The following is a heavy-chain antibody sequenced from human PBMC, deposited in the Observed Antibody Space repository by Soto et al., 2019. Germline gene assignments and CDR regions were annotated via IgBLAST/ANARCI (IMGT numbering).Heavy chain of an antibody. V-gene: IGHV1-69*13. CDR2: IIPIFGTA. CDR3: ATHYYGSGSYLGY. J-gene: IGHJ4*02. Sequence: SVKVSCKASGGTFSSYAISWVRQAPGQGLEWMGGIIPIFGTANYAQKFQGRVTITADESTSTAYMELSSLRSEDTAVYYCATHYYGSGSYLGYWGQGTLVTVSS. CDR1: GGTFSSYA. D-gene: IGHD3-10*01.